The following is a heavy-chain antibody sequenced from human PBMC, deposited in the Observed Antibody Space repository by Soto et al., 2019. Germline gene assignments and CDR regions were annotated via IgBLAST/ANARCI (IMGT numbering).Heavy chain of an antibody. V-gene: IGHV3-21*01. D-gene: IGHD6-19*01. CDR2: ISSSGSFT. Sequence: VGSLRLSCAASGFSFNSYTMNWLRQAPGKGLEWVSSISSSGSFTDYADSVRGRFTISRDNAKNSLYLQMTSLSAEDTAVYYCSTSGSGWYGVDFDVWGQGTKVTVSS. J-gene: IGHJ3*01. CDR3: STSGSGWYGVDFDV. CDR1: GFSFNSYT.